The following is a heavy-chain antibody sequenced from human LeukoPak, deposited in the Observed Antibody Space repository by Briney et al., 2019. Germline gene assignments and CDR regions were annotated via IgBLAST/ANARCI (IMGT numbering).Heavy chain of an antibody. Sequence: SETLSLTCAVSGGSISSGGYSWSWIRQPPGKGLEWIGYIYHSGSTYYNPSLKTRVTISVDRSKNQFSLKLSSVTAADTAVYYCARASPLRYFEWPPNWAFDIWGQGTMVTVSS. CDR3: ARASPLRYFEWPPNWAFDI. CDR1: GGSISSGGYS. J-gene: IGHJ3*02. D-gene: IGHD3-9*01. V-gene: IGHV4-30-2*01. CDR2: IYHSGST.